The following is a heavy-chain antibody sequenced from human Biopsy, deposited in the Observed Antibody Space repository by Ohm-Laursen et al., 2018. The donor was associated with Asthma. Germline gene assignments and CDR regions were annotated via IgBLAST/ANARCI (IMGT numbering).Heavy chain of an antibody. J-gene: IGHJ4*02. CDR1: GFTVSRDH. V-gene: IGHV3-53*01. Sequence: SLRLSCAVSGFTVSRDHMFWVRQAPGKGLEWVSVIYSGGTSHTADSVRGRFTISRDFSKNTLHLQMHSLRVEGTAVYYCARGDSSGWSHYYFDYWGQGTLVTVSS. D-gene: IGHD6-19*01. CDR2: IYSGGTS. CDR3: ARGDSSGWSHYYFDY.